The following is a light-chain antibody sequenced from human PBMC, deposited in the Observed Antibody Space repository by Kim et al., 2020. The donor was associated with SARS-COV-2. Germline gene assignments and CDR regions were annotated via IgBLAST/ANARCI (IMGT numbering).Light chain of an antibody. CDR2: DAS. Sequence: LSPGERATLACRANKRISSNSLAWYQHKPGQSPRLLIHDASNRATGIPDRFSGSGSGTDFTLTISRLEPEDFAVYYCHQYIRSPYSFGQGTKLEI. CDR3: HQYIRSPYS. V-gene: IGKV3-20*01. CDR1: KRISSNS. J-gene: IGKJ2*03.